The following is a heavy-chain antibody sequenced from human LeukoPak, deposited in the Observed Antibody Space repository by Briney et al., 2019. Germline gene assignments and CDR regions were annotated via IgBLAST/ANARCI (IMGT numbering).Heavy chain of an antibody. D-gene: IGHD2-2*01. CDR1: GFTFSSYG. J-gene: IGHJ4*02. CDR2: IWYDGSNK. V-gene: IGHV3-33*01. CDR3: ARGKYQLHYFDY. Sequence: GRSLRLSCAASGFTFSSYGMHWVRQAPGKGLEWVAVIWYDGSNKYYADSVKGRFSISGDSSKNTLYLQMNSLRAEDTAVYYCARGKYQLHYFDYWGQGTLVTVSS.